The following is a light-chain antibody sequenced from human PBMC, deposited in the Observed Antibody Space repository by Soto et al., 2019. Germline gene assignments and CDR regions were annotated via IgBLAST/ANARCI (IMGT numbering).Light chain of an antibody. Sequence: EIVLTQSPGTLSLSPGERATLSCRASQSISNTFLAWYQQKPGQAPRLLIYGASSRATGTPDRFSGSGSGTDFTLSISRLEPEDFAVYYCQQYGSSTYTFGQGTKLEIK. V-gene: IGKV3-20*01. J-gene: IGKJ2*01. CDR3: QQYGSSTYT. CDR1: QSISNTF. CDR2: GAS.